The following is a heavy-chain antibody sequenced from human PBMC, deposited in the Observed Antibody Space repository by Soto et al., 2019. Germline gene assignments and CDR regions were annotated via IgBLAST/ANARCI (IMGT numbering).Heavy chain of an antibody. J-gene: IGHJ4*02. V-gene: IGHV3-30-3*01. CDR2: ISYDGSDK. CDR1: GFIFRSYA. CDR3: ARESEDLTSNFDY. Sequence: QVQLVESGGGVVQPGRSLRLSCAASGFIFRSYAMHWVRQAPGKGLEWVTVISYDGSDKYYADSVKGRFTISRDNSKNTLYLEMNSLRAEDTAVYYCARESEDLTSNFDYWGQGTLVTVSS.